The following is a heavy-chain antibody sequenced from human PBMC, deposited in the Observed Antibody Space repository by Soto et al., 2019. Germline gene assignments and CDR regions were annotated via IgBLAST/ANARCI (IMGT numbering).Heavy chain of an antibody. D-gene: IGHD5-12*01. J-gene: IGHJ2*01. Sequence: QVQLVQSGAEVKKPGSSVTVSCKASGGTFSSYTISWVRQAPGQGLEWMGGIIPIFGTANYAQKFQGRVTITADEATSTADMELSSLRSEDTAVYYCASGNHSWLQLWYFDLWGRGTLVTVSS. V-gene: IGHV1-69*12. CDR1: GGTFSSYT. CDR3: ASGNHSWLQLWYFDL. CDR2: IIPIFGTA.